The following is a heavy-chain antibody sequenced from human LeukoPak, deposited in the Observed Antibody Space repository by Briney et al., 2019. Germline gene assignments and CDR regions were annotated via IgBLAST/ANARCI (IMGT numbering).Heavy chain of an antibody. Sequence: SETLSLTCTVSGDSINTNHFFWNWLRQPAGKGLEWIRRIYTRGTTQYNPSLNSRVTMSIDTYRNQFSLTLKSATAADTAVYYCARYREPYDHLPHALDVWGQGTMVTVSS. CDR2: IYTRGTT. V-gene: IGHV4-61*02. J-gene: IGHJ3*01. CDR1: GDSINTNHFF. CDR3: ARYREPYDHLPHALDV. D-gene: IGHD1-26*01.